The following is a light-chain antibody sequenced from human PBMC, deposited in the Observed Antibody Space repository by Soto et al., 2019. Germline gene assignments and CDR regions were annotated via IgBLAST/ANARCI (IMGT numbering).Light chain of an antibody. J-gene: IGKJ4*01. Sequence: EIVLTQSPGTLSLSPGERATLSFRASQSVTSTYLAWYQQKPGQAPRLLIYCASNRATVIPDRFNGSGSGTDFTLTISRLEPEDFTVYYCQQYGSSPLTFGGGTKVEIK. V-gene: IGKV3-20*01. CDR1: QSVTSTY. CDR3: QQYGSSPLT. CDR2: CAS.